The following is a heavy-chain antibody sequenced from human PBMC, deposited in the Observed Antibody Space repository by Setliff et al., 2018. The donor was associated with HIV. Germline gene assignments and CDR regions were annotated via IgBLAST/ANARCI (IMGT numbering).Heavy chain of an antibody. CDR2: IKQDGSEK. Sequence: GGSLRLSCAASGFTFSSYWMSWVRQAPGKGLEWVANIKQDGSEKYYVDSVKGRFTISRDNAKNSLYLQMNSLRAEDTAVYYCARDHADSSGWYGWHYYYYGMDVWGQGTTVTVFS. D-gene: IGHD6-19*01. CDR1: GFTFSSYW. CDR3: ARDHADSSGWYGWHYYYYGMDV. V-gene: IGHV3-7*01. J-gene: IGHJ6*02.